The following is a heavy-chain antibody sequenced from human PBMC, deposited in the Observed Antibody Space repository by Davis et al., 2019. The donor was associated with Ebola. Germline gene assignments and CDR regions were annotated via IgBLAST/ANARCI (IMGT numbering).Heavy chain of an antibody. V-gene: IGHV4-59*01. D-gene: IGHD3-9*01. CDR1: GGSISSYY. Sequence: SETLSLTCTVSGGSISSYYWSWIRQPPGKGLEWIGYIYYSGSTNYNPSLKSRVTISVDTSKNQFSLKLSSVTAADTAVYYCARDRDMYYDILIGYSPIDYWGQGTLVTVSS. J-gene: IGHJ4*02. CDR3: ARDRDMYYDILIGYSPIDY. CDR2: IYYSGST.